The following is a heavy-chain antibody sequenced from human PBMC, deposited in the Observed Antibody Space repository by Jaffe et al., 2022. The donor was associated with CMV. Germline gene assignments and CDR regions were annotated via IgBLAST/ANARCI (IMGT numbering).Heavy chain of an antibody. D-gene: IGHD3-3*01. V-gene: IGHV3-49*04. CDR1: GFTFGDYA. Sequence: EVQLVESGGGLVQPGRSLRLSCTASGFTFGDYAMSWVRQAPGKGLEWVGFIRSKAYGGTTEYAASVKGRFTISRDDSKSIAYLQMNSLKTEDTAVYYCTRNRPHDFWSGYHQDNWFDPWGQGTLVTVSS. CDR3: TRNRPHDFWSGYHQDNWFDP. CDR2: IRSKAYGGTT. J-gene: IGHJ5*02.